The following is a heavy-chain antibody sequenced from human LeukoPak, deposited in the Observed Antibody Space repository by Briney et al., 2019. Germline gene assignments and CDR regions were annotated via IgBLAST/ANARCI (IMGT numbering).Heavy chain of an antibody. Sequence: SETLSLTCTVSGYSISSGYYWGWIRQPPGKGLEWIGSIYHSGSTYYNPSLKSRVTISVDTSKNQFSLKLSSVTAADTAVYYCARQTGAYYYYMDVWGKGTTVTVSS. J-gene: IGHJ6*03. CDR1: GYSISSGYY. V-gene: IGHV4-38-2*02. CDR2: IYHSGST. CDR3: ARQTGAYYYYMDV. D-gene: IGHD7-27*01.